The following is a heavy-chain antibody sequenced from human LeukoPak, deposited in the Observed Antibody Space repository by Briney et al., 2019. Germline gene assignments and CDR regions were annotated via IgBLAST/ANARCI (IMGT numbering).Heavy chain of an antibody. CDR2: ISASGGST. V-gene: IGHV3-23*01. Sequence: GGSLRLSCAASGFTFSSYAMTWVRQAPGKGLQWVLGISASGGSTYYADSVRGRFTISRDNSKNTLYLQMNSLRAEDTAVYYCAKDWYYYVSSGYSDYWGQGTLVTVSS. D-gene: IGHD3-22*01. CDR3: AKDWYYYVSSGYSDY. J-gene: IGHJ4*02. CDR1: GFTFSSYA.